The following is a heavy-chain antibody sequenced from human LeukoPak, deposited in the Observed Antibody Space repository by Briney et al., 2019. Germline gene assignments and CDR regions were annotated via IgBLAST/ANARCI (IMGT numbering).Heavy chain of an antibody. CDR1: VVSISS. J-gene: IGHJ5*02. Sequence: PSETLSLTCSVSVVSISSLTWIRQSPGKGLEWIGYIYDSGTTNYNPALKSRLTLSVDRSRKQFSLTLKFVTAADTAVYYCARGDSSGSNWFDPWGQGTLATVSS. CDR2: IYDSGTT. CDR3: ARGDSSGSNWFDP. V-gene: IGHV4-59*08. D-gene: IGHD3-22*01.